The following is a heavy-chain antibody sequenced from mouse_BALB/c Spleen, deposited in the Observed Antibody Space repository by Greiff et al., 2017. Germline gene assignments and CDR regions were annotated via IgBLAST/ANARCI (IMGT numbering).Heavy chain of an antibody. CDR1: GYSFTSYW. V-gene: IGHV1-5*01. CDR2: IYPGNSDT. Sequence: VQLQQSGTVLARPGASVKMSCKASGYSFTSYWMHWVKQRPGQGLEWIGAIYPGNSDTSYNQKFKGKAKLTAVTSASTAYMELSSLTNEDSAVYYCTRIPHHYGSSPFDYWGQGTTLTVSS. D-gene: IGHD1-1*01. J-gene: IGHJ2*01. CDR3: TRIPHHYGSSPFDY.